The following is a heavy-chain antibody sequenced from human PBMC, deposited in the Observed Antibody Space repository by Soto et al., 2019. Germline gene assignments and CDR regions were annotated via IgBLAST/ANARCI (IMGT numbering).Heavy chain of an antibody. Sequence: SETLSLTCTVSGGAISGYYWTWIRQSAGKGLEWIGRIYSSGGTKYNPSLQSRVTMSLDTSKNQFSLRLSSVTAADTAVYYCARGQRFSDSFDPWGQGTLVTVSS. D-gene: IGHD3-3*01. CDR1: GGAISGYY. V-gene: IGHV4-4*07. CDR2: IYSSGGT. J-gene: IGHJ5*02. CDR3: ARGQRFSDSFDP.